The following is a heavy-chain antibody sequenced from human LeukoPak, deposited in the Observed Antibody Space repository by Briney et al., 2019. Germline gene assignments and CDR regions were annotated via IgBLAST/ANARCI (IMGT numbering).Heavy chain of an antibody. V-gene: IGHV4-4*07. CDR1: GGSISSYY. CDR3: ARDSGGCSSTSCEGLDY. Sequence: SETLSLTCTVSGGSISSYYWSWIRQPAGKGLEWIGRIYPSGSTNYNPSLKSRVTMSVDTSKNQFSLKLSSVTAADTAVYYCARDSGGCSSTSCEGLDYWAQGTLVTVPS. J-gene: IGHJ4*02. D-gene: IGHD2-2*01. CDR2: IYPSGST.